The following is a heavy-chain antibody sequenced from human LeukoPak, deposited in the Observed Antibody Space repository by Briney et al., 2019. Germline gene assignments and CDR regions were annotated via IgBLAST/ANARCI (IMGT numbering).Heavy chain of an antibody. V-gene: IGHV3-66*02. J-gene: IGHJ6*03. Sequence: GGSLRLSCAASGFTVSSNYMSWVRHAPGKGLEWVSVIYSGGSTYYAGSVKGRFTISRDNSKNTLYLQMKSLRAEDTAVYYCARVGGPYYYYMDVWGKGTTVTVSS. CDR3: ARVGGPYYYYMDV. CDR1: GFTVSSNY. CDR2: IYSGGST.